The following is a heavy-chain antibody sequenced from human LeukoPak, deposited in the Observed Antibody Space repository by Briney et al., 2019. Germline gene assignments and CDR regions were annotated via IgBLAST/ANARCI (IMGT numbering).Heavy chain of an antibody. D-gene: IGHD3-10*01. CDR2: IYWDDDK. V-gene: IGHV2-5*02. J-gene: IGHJ4*02. CDR3: AHRRWYYYGSGSYAPFDY. CDR1: GFSISTSGVG. Sequence: SGPTLVKPTQTLTLTCTFSGFSISTSGVGVGWIRQPPGKALEWLALIYWDDDKRYSPSLKSRLTITKDTSKNQVVLTMTNMDPVDTATYYCAHRRWYYYGSGSYAPFDYWGQGTLVTVSS.